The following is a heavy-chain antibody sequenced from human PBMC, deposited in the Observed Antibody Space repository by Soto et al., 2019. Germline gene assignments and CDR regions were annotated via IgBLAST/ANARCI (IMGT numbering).Heavy chain of an antibody. CDR3: AREDSYGSFDY. V-gene: IGHV3-30*03. CDR1: GFTFSSYG. Sequence: QVQLVESGGGVVQPGRSLRLSRAASGFTFSSYGMHWVRQAPGKGLEWVAVISYDGSNKYYADSVKGRFTISRDNSKNTLYLQMNSLRAEDTAVYYCAREDSYGSFDYWGQGTLVTVSS. D-gene: IGHD5-18*01. J-gene: IGHJ4*02. CDR2: ISYDGSNK.